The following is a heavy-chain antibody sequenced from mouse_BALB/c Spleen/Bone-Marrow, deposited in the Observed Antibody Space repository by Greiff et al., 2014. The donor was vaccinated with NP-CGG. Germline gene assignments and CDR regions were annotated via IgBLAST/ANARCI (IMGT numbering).Heavy chain of an antibody. Sequence: DLVKPGASVKLSCKASGYTFTSYWINWIKQRPGQGLEWIGRIAPGGGSSYYNEMFKGKATLTVDTSSSTAYIQLSSLSSEDSAVYFCARGGLHYFDYWGQGTTLTVSS. V-gene: IGHV1S41*01. J-gene: IGHJ2*01. CDR1: GYTFTSYW. CDR3: ARGGLHYFDY. D-gene: IGHD3-3*01. CDR2: IAPGGGSS.